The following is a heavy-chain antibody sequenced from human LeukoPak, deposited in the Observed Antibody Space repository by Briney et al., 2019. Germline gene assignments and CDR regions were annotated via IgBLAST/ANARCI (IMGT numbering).Heavy chain of an antibody. Sequence: ASVKVSCKASGYTFTSYGISWVRQAPGQGLEWMGWISAYNGNTNYAQKLQGRVTMTTDTSTSTAYMELRSLRSDDTAVYYCARVVIVVVPAAIQEGWFDPWGQGTLVTVSS. V-gene: IGHV1-18*01. CDR2: ISAYNGNT. CDR1: GYTFTSYG. J-gene: IGHJ5*02. D-gene: IGHD2-2*02. CDR3: ARVVIVVVPAAIQEGWFDP.